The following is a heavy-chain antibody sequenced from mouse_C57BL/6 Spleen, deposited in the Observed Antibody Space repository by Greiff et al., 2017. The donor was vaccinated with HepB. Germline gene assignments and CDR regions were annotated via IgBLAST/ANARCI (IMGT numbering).Heavy chain of an antibody. CDR3: ARWRLRYAMDY. CDR1: GYTFTSYW. J-gene: IGHJ4*01. Sequence: QVQLQQPGAELVKPGASVKMSCKASGYTFTSYWITWVKQRPGQGLEWIGDIYPGSGSTNYNEKFKSKGTLTVDTSSSTAYMQLSSLTSEDSAVYYCARWRLRYAMDYWGQGTSVTVSS. V-gene: IGHV1-55*01. D-gene: IGHD2-4*01. CDR2: IYPGSGST.